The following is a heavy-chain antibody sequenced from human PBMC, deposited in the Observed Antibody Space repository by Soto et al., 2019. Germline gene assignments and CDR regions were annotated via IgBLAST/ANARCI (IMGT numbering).Heavy chain of an antibody. CDR1: GGSFSGYY. CDR2: INHSGST. Sequence: SETLSLTCAVYGGSFSGYYWSWIRQPPGKGLEWIGEINHSGSTNYNPSLKSRVTISVDTSKNQFSLKLSSVTAADTAVYYCARGGGRFLEWLFLDYWGQGTLVTVSS. D-gene: IGHD3-3*01. CDR3: ARGGGRFLEWLFLDY. J-gene: IGHJ4*02. V-gene: IGHV4-34*01.